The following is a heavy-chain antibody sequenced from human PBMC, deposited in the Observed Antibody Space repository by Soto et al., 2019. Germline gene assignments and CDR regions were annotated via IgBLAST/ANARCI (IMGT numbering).Heavy chain of an antibody. Sequence: LETLSLTCTASGGSISSYYWSWIRQPPGKGLEWIGYIYYSGSTNYNPSLKSRVTMAVDTSKNQFSLKLSSVTAADTAVYYCARHCSGGSCYYAFDIWGQGTMVTVSS. V-gene: IGHV4-59*08. CDR2: IYYSGST. J-gene: IGHJ3*02. CDR1: GGSISSYY. D-gene: IGHD2-15*01. CDR3: ARHCSGGSCYYAFDI.